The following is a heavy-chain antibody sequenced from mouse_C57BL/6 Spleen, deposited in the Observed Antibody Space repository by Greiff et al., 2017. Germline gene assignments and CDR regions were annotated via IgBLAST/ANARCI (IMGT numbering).Heavy chain of an antibody. D-gene: IGHD1-1*01. J-gene: IGHJ2*01. CDR1: GYTFTTYP. Sequence: VKLMESGAELVKPGASVKMSCKASGYTFTTYPIEWLKQNHGKSLEWIGNFHPYNDDTKYNEKFKGKATLTVEKSSSTVYLELSRLTSDDSAVYYCARSDYGSSYFDYWGQGTTLTVSS. CDR2: FHPYNDDT. V-gene: IGHV1-47*01. CDR3: ARSDYGSSYFDY.